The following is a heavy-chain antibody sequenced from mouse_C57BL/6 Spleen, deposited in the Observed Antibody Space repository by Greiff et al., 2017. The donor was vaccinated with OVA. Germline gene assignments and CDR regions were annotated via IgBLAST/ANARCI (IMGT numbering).Heavy chain of an antibody. CDR2: ISDGGSYT. D-gene: IGHD2-4*01. CDR3: ARVDYDGNWYFDV. CDR1: GFTFSSYA. V-gene: IGHV5-4*01. J-gene: IGHJ1*03. Sequence: EVQGVESGGGLVKPGGSLKLSCAASGFTFSSYAMSWVRQTPEKRLEWVATISDGGSYTYYPDNVKGRFTISRDNAKNNLYLQMSHLKSEDTAMYYCARVDYDGNWYFDVWGTGTTVTVSS.